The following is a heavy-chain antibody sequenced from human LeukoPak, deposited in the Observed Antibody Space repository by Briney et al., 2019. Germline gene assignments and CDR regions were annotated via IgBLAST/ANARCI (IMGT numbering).Heavy chain of an antibody. Sequence: PGGSLRLPWEASGFTFSSYWMSGVRQAPGKGLGWVANIKQDGSEKYYVDSVKGRFTISRDNAKNSLYLQMNSLRAEDTAVYYCARPIRRGYSYFHRGIDGFDIWGQGTMVTVYS. CDR2: IKQDGSEK. CDR3: ARPIRRGYSYFHRGIDGFDI. D-gene: IGHD5-18*01. CDR1: GFTFSSYW. V-gene: IGHV3-7*03. J-gene: IGHJ3*02.